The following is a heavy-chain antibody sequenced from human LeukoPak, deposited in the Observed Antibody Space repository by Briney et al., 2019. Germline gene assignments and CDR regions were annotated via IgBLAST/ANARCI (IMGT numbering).Heavy chain of an antibody. D-gene: IGHD1-26*01. CDR1: GYSFTSYW. CDR2: IYPGDPDT. Sequence: GESLKISCKGSGYSFTSYWIGWVRQMPGKGLEWMGIIYPGDPDTRYSPSFQGQVTISADKSISTAYLQRSSLKASDTAMYYCARPMRGATTSDAFDIWGQGTMVTVSS. J-gene: IGHJ3*02. V-gene: IGHV5-51*01. CDR3: ARPMRGATTSDAFDI.